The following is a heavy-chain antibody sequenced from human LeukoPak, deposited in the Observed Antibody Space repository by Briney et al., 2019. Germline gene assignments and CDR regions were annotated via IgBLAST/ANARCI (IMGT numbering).Heavy chain of an antibody. Sequence: GGSLRLSCAASGYTFSTYWMHWVRQAPEKGLVWVSRINSDGSSITYADSVKGRFTISRDNAKNTLYLQMNGLRAEDTAVYYCATSRGPDYYDILTDWGQGTLVTVSS. V-gene: IGHV3-74*03. J-gene: IGHJ4*02. CDR1: GYTFSTYW. D-gene: IGHD3-9*01. CDR3: ATSRGPDYYDILTD. CDR2: INSDGSSI.